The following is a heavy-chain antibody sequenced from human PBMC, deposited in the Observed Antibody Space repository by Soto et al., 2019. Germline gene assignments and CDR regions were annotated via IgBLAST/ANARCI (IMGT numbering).Heavy chain of an antibody. CDR2: ISYDGNDK. J-gene: IGHJ6*02. Sequence: GGSRRRSWEASEFTFSSYVMHWVRQAPGKGLEWVAVISYDGNDKYYAESVEGRFTLSRDNSKNALYLQMNSLRAEDTAVYYCARTFYFDRSGMDVWGQGTTVTVS. CDR3: ARTFYFDRSGMDV. D-gene: IGHD3-22*01. CDR1: EFTFSSYV. V-gene: IGHV3-30-3*01.